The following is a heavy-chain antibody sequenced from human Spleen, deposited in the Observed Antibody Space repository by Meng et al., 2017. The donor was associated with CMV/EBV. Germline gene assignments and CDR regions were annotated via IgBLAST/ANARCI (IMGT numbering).Heavy chain of an antibody. Sequence: SETLSLTCTVSGGSISNYYWSWIRQPPGKGLEWIGNLYYSGSANYNPSLKSPVTMSVDTSKNQFSLKLSSVTAADTAVYYCTRETGETFWSGSHDSWGQGKLVTVSS. V-gene: IGHV4-59*01. J-gene: IGHJ4*02. CDR2: LYYSGSA. D-gene: IGHD3-3*01. CDR3: TRETGETFWSGSHDS. CDR1: GGSISNYY.